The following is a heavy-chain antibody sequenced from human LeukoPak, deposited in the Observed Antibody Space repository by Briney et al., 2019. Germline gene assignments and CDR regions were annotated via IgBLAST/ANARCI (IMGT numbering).Heavy chain of an antibody. J-gene: IGHJ4*02. D-gene: IGHD5-12*01. CDR1: GYSFTGNY. V-gene: IGHV1-2*02. CDR2: IHGNSGAT. CDR3: ASRGYSDYDPDC. Sequence: ASVKVSCKASGYSFTGNYMHWVRQAPGQGLEWMGWIHGNSGATKFAQSFQGRVAMTRGTSISTAYMELSSLRSDDTAVYYCASRGYSDYDPDCWGQGTLVTVSS.